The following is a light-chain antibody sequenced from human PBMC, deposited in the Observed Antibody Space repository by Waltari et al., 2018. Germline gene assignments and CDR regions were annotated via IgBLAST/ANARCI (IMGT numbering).Light chain of an antibody. CDR1: SSDVGGYNY. CDR2: EVS. J-gene: IGLJ2*01. Sequence: LTQPASVSGSPGQSITISCTGTSSDVGGYNYVSWYQQHPGKAPKLMIYEVSNRPAGVSNRFSGSKSGTTASLTISGLQAEDEADYYCSSYTSSSTPGVFGGGTKLTVL. V-gene: IGLV2-14*01. CDR3: SSYTSSSTPGV.